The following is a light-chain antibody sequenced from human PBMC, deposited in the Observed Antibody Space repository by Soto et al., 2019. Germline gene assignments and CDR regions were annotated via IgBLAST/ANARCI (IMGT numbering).Light chain of an antibody. CDR3: QQSYSTPRT. CDR2: AAS. J-gene: IGKJ1*01. V-gene: IGKV1-39*01. CDR1: QSISSY. Sequence: DIQMTQSPSSLSASVGDRVTITCRASQSISSYLNWYQQKPGKAPELLIYAASSLQSGVPSRFSGSGSETDFTLTISSLQPEDFATYYCQQSYSTPRTFGQGTKVDIK.